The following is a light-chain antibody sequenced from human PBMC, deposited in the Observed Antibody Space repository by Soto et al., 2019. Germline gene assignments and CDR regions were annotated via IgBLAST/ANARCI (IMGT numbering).Light chain of an antibody. Sequence: EIVLTQSPATLSLSPGERATLSCRASQSVSSYLAWYQQKPGQAPRLLIYDASNRATGIPARFSGSGSGTDFPLTISSLEPEDFAVYYCHQRSNWLTFGGGTKVEIK. J-gene: IGKJ4*01. CDR3: HQRSNWLT. CDR2: DAS. V-gene: IGKV3-11*01. CDR1: QSVSSY.